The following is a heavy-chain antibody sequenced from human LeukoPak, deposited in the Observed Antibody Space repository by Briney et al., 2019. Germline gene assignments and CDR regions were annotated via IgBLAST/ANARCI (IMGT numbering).Heavy chain of an antibody. J-gene: IGHJ4*02. V-gene: IGHV5-51*01. CDR1: GYRFTSYW. CDR2: IYPGDSDT. Sequence: GESLKISCKGSGYRFTSYWIGWVRQMPGKGLEWMGIIYPGDSDTIYSPSFQGQVTISADKSTSTANLQWSSLKASDTAMYYCARHRSSGSWEPFDYWGQGTLVTVSS. D-gene: IGHD2-15*01. CDR3: ARHRSSGSWEPFDY.